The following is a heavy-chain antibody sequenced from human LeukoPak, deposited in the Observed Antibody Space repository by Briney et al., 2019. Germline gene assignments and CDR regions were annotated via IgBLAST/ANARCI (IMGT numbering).Heavy chain of an antibody. V-gene: IGHV4-59*08. CDR2: VFHSGST. J-gene: IGHJ4*02. CDR3: ARDSSGYYRIDY. Sequence: SETLSLTCTVSGGSISSYYWSWIRQPPGKGLEGIGYVFHSGSTNYNPSLKSRVTISVDTSKNQFSLKLTSVTAADTAVYYCARDSSGYYRIDYWGQGTLVTVSS. CDR1: GGSISSYY. D-gene: IGHD3-22*01.